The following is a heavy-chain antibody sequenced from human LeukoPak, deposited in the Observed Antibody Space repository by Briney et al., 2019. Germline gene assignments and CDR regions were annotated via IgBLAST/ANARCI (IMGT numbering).Heavy chain of an antibody. CDR2: ISGSGGNT. D-gene: IGHD2-2*01. CDR1: GVTFSSDA. V-gene: IGHV3-23*01. CDR3: AKSSRAYYYMDV. J-gene: IGHJ6*03. Sequence: GGSLRLSCAASGVTFSSDAMTWVRQAPGKGLEWVSAISGSGGNTNYADSVKGRFTISRDNSKNTLYLQMTSLRAEDTAVYYCAKSSRAYYYMDVWGKGTTVTVSS.